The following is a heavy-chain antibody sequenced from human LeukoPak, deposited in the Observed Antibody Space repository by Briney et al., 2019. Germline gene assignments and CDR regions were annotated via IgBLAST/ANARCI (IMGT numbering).Heavy chain of an antibody. V-gene: IGHV3-33*01. CDR3: ARDRGMTQFDP. D-gene: IGHD1-20*01. Sequence: GRSLRLSCAASGFTFSSYGMHWVRQAPGKGLEWVAVIWYDGSNKYYEDSVKGRFTISRDNSKNTLYLQMNSLRAEDTAVYYCARDRGMTQFDPWGQGTLVTASS. CDR2: IWYDGSNK. J-gene: IGHJ5*02. CDR1: GFTFSSYG.